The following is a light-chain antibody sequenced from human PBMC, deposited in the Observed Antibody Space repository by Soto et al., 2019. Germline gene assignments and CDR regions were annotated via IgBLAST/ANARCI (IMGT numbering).Light chain of an antibody. CDR1: QSVLYSSNNKNY. V-gene: IGKV4-1*01. CDR3: QQYFSTLT. CDR2: WAS. Sequence: DIVMTQSPDSLAVSLGERATIDCKSSQSVLYSSNNKNYLAWYQQKPGQPPKLLIYWASTRESGVPDRFSGSGSGTDLTITISSLQAEDVAVYYCQQYFSTLTFGGGTKVEIK. J-gene: IGKJ4*01.